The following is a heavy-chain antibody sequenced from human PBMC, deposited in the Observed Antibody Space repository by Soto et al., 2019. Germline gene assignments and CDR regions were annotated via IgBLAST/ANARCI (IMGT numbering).Heavy chain of an antibody. Sequence: QVQLVESGGGVVQPGRSLRLSCAASGFTFSSYGMHWVRQAPGKGLEWVAVIWYDGSNKYYADSVKGRFTISRDNSKNTLYLQMNSLRAEDTAVYYCARDLIAARPDNWFDPWGHGTLVTVSS. D-gene: IGHD6-6*01. CDR1: GFTFSSYG. V-gene: IGHV3-33*01. J-gene: IGHJ5*02. CDR2: IWYDGSNK. CDR3: ARDLIAARPDNWFDP.